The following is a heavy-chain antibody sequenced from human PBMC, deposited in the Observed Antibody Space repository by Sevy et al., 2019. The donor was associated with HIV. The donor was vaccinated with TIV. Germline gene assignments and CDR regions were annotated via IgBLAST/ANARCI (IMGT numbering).Heavy chain of an antibody. Sequence: SETLSLTWTVSGGSVSSGSYFWSWIRQPPGKGLEWIGYIHYSGSTNYNPSLKSRVTISVDTSKDQFSLNLSAVTAADTADYYCARDSGTYPYYFDYWGQGTLVTVSS. CDR3: ARDSGTYPYYFDY. CDR1: GGSVSSGSYF. D-gene: IGHD1-26*01. V-gene: IGHV4-61*01. CDR2: IHYSGST. J-gene: IGHJ4*02.